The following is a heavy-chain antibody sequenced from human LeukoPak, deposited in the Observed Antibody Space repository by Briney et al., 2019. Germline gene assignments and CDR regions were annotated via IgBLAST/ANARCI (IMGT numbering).Heavy chain of an antibody. CDR1: GGTFSSYA. CDR3: ARGNYDFWSGYYHPYYYYYGMDV. J-gene: IGHJ6*02. CDR2: MNPNSGNT. Sequence: ASVKVSCKASGGTFSSYAISWVRQATGQGLEWMGWMNPNSGNTGYAQKFQGRVTMTRNTSISTAYMELSSLRSEDTAVYYCARGNYDFWSGYYHPYYYYYGMDVWGQGTTVTVSS. D-gene: IGHD3-3*01. V-gene: IGHV1-8*02.